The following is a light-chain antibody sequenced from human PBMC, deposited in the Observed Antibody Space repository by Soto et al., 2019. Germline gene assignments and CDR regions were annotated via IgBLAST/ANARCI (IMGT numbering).Light chain of an antibody. Sequence: QSALTQPASVSGSPGQSITVSCTGTSSDIGSYNYVSWYQQHPGKAPKLIIYEVNNRPSGVSNRFSGSKSGNTASLTVSGLQAEDEADYYCASFTTTSTRVFGTGTKVTV. CDR1: SSDIGSYNY. V-gene: IGLV2-14*01. CDR3: ASFTTTSTRV. CDR2: EVN. J-gene: IGLJ1*01.